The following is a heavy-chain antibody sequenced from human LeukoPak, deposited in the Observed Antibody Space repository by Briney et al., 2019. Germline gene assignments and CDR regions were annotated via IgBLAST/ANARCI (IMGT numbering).Heavy chain of an antibody. V-gene: IGHV4-59*01. J-gene: IGHJ4*02. CDR2: VYYSGST. CDR1: GGSISSYY. D-gene: IGHD2-15*01. CDR3: ARSPLLVVAASVFDY. Sequence: SETLSLTCTVSGGSISSYYWSWIRQPPGKGVEWIGYVYYSGSTNYNPSLKSRVTISVDTSKNQFSLKLSSVTVADTAVYCCARSPLLVVAASVFDYWGQGTLVTVSS.